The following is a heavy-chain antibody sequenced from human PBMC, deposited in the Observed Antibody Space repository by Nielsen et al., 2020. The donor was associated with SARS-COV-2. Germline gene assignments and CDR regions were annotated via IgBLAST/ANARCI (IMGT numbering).Heavy chain of an antibody. V-gene: IGHV4-34*01. J-gene: IGHJ5*02. CDR1: GGSISSYY. CDR2: INHSGST. CDR3: ARVCGVIAARSYNWFDP. Sequence: SETLSLTCTVSGGSISSYYWSWIRQPPGKGLEWIGEINHSGSTNYNPSLKSRVTISVDTSKNQFSLKLSSVTAADTAVYYCARVCGVIAARSYNWFDPWGQGTLVTVSS. D-gene: IGHD6-6*01.